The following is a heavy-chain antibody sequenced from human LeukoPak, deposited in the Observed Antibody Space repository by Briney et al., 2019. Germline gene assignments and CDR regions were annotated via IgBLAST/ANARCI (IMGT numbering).Heavy chain of an antibody. CDR1: GYIFSSNW. J-gene: IGHJ4*02. CDR2: IYPGDSDT. Sequence: GESLKISCKGSGYIFSSNWIGWVRQVPGKGLEWMGMIYPGDSDTKYSPSFQGQATISADKSISTAYLQWSSLKASDTAIYYCARHGLRWSLDSWGQGTLVTVSS. V-gene: IGHV5-51*01. CDR3: ARHGLRWSLDS. D-gene: IGHD4-23*01.